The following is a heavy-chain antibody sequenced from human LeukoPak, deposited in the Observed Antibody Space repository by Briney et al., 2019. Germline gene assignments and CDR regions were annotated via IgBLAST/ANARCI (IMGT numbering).Heavy chain of an antibody. D-gene: IGHD7-27*01. V-gene: IGHV4-59*08. CDR2: IYYSGST. Sequence: SETLSLTCTVSGGSISSYYWSWIRQPPGKGLEWIGYIYYSGSTNYNPSLKSRVTISVDTSKNQFSLKLSSVTAADTAVYYCARRHWGPIDYWGQGTLVTVS. CDR1: GGSISSYY. J-gene: IGHJ4*02. CDR3: ARRHWGPIDY.